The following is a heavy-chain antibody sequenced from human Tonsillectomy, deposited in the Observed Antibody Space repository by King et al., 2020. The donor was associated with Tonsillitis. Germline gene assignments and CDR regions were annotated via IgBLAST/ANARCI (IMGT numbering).Heavy chain of an antibody. D-gene: IGHD4-17*01. Sequence: VQLVESGTEVKKPGESLKISCKGSGYSFTRYWIGWVRQMPGKGLEWVGIIYPGDSNTRYSPSFQGQVTISADKSISTAYLQWSSLKASDTAIYYCTRQDFGVYVVSFDYWGRGTLVTVSS. CDR2: IYPGDSNT. V-gene: IGHV5-51*01. CDR1: GYSFTRYW. J-gene: IGHJ4*02. CDR3: TRQDFGVYVVSFDY.